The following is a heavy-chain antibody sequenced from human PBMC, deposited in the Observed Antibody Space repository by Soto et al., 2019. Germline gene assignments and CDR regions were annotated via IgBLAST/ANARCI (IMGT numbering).Heavy chain of an antibody. Sequence: GASLKVSCKASGYTFTSYYMHWVRQAPGQGLEWMGIINPSGGSTSYAQKFQGRVTMTRDTSTSTVYMELSSLRSEDTAVYYCARDVGGYPYYYYGMDVWGQGTTVTVSS. CDR2: INPSGGST. D-gene: IGHD3-22*01. J-gene: IGHJ6*02. CDR3: ARDVGGYPYYYYGMDV. V-gene: IGHV1-46*01. CDR1: GYTFTSYY.